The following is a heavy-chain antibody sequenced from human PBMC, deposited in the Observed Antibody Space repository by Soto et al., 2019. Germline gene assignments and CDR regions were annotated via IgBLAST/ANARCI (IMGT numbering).Heavy chain of an antibody. Sequence: ASVKVSCKASGYTFTGYYMHWVRQAPGQGLEWMGWINPNSGGTNYAQKFQGRVTMTRDTSISTAYMELSRLRSDETAVYYCARDSGYSGYVGYGMDVWGQGTTVTVSS. J-gene: IGHJ6*02. CDR1: GYTFTGYY. V-gene: IGHV1-2*02. D-gene: IGHD5-12*01. CDR2: INPNSGGT. CDR3: ARDSGYSGYVGYGMDV.